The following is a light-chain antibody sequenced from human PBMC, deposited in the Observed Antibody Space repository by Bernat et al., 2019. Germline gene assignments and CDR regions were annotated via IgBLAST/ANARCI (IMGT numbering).Light chain of an antibody. CDR2: GRS. V-gene: IGLV1-40*01. Sequence: QSVLTQPPAVSGAPGQRVTISCTGSRSNIGAGHDVHWYQQLPGTAPKLLIYGRSNRPSGVPRRFSASKSGTSASLAITGLQAEDEADYYCQSYDSNLSGSVFGGGTKLTVL. J-gene: IGLJ2*01. CDR3: QSYDSNLSGSV. CDR1: RSNIGAGHD.